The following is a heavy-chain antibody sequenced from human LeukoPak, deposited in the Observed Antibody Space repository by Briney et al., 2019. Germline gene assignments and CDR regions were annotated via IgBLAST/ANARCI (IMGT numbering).Heavy chain of an antibody. J-gene: IGHJ6*03. D-gene: IGHD2-2*01. CDR1: GFTFDDYG. V-gene: IGHV3-20*01. Sequence: GGSLRLSCAASGFTFDDYGMSWVRQAPGKGLEWVSGINWNGGSTGYADSVKGRFTISRDNAKNSLYLQMNSLRAEDTALYHCAREVAMGSYYYYYMDVWGKGTTVTISS. CDR2: INWNGGST. CDR3: AREVAMGSYYYYYMDV.